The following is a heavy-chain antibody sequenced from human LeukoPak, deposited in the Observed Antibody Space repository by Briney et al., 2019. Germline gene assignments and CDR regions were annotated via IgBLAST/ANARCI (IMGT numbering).Heavy chain of an antibody. CDR3: ARASFAYYYYYGMDV. CDR1: GFTFSSYA. CDR2: ISYDGSNK. V-gene: IGHV3-30-3*01. J-gene: IGHJ6*02. Sequence: PGGSLRISCAASGFTFSSYAMHWVRQAPGKGLEWVAVISYDGSNKYYADSVKGRFTISRDNSKNTLYLQMNSLRAEDTAVYYCARASFAYYYYYGMDVWGQGTTVTVSS.